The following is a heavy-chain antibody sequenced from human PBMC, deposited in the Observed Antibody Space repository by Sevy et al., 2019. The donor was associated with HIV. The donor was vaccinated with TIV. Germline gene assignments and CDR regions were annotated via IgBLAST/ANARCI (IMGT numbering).Heavy chain of an antibody. CDR3: ASRGYCGGGSCYSGPNDY. J-gene: IGHJ4*02. Sequence: GGSLRLSCAASTFTFSSYSMHWVRQAPGKGLEWVSYISSISGTRYYADSVKGRFTISRDNAKNSLFLQMNSLRDEDTAVYYCASRGYCGGGSCYSGPNDYWGQGTLVTVSS. D-gene: IGHD2-15*01. CDR1: TFTFSSYS. CDR2: ISSISGTR. V-gene: IGHV3-48*02.